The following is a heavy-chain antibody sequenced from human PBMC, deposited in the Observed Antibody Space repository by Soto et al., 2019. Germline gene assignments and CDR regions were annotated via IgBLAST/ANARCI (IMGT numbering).Heavy chain of an antibody. CDR3: AKGGKWLQADFDY. Sequence: QVQLVESGGGVVQPGRSLRLSCAASGFTFSSYGMHWVRQAPGKGLEWVAVISYDGGNKYYVDSVKGRFTISRDNSKNTLYLQMNSLRAEDTAIYYCAKGGKWLQADFDYWGQGTLVTVSS. V-gene: IGHV3-30*18. J-gene: IGHJ4*02. CDR2: ISYDGGNK. D-gene: IGHD5-12*01. CDR1: GFTFSSYG.